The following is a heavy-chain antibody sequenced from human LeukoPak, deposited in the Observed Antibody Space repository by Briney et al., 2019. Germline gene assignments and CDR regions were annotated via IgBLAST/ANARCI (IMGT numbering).Heavy chain of an antibody. CDR2: ISSSSSTI. V-gene: IGHV3-48*01. J-gene: IGHJ4*02. Sequence: AGGSLRLSCAASGFTFSSYSMNWVRQAPGKGLEWVSYISSSSSTIYYADSVKGRFTISRDNAKNSLYLQMISLRAEDTAVYYCARDDGSSWYNFDYWGQGTLVTVSS. CDR3: ARDDGSSWYNFDY. CDR1: GFTFSSYS. D-gene: IGHD6-13*01.